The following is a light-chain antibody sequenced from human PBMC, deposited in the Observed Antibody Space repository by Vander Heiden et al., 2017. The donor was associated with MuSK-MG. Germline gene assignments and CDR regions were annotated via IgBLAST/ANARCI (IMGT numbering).Light chain of an antibody. J-gene: IGKJ1*01. CDR2: KAS. Sequence: DIQMTQSPSTLSASVGDRVTITCRASQNITNWLAWYQQKPGKAPKFLIYKASTLETGVPSRFSGSGSGTEFTLTISSLQPDDFATYYCQQDITCLGTFGQGTKVEIK. V-gene: IGKV1-5*03. CDR1: QNITNW. CDR3: QQDITCLGT.